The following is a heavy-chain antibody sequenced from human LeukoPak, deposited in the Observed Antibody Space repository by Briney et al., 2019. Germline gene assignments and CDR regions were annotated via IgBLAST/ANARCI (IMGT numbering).Heavy chain of an antibody. Sequence: GGSLRLSCAASGFTFSSYSMSWVRQAPGKGLEWVSAISGSGGSTYYADSVKGRFTISRDNSKNTLYLQMNSLRAEDTAVYYCAKARSRSGWYIHYWGQGTLVTVSS. D-gene: IGHD6-19*01. V-gene: IGHV3-23*01. CDR2: ISGSGGST. CDR1: GFTFSSYS. CDR3: AKARSRSGWYIHY. J-gene: IGHJ4*02.